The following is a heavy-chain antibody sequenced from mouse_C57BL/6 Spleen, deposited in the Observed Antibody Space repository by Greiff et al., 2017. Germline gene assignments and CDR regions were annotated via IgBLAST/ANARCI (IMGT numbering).Heavy chain of an antibody. CDR3: ARSLYYYGSSSQFAY. Sequence: QVQLKQPGTELVKPGASVKLSCKASGYTFTSYWMHWVKQRPGQGLEWIGNINPSNGGTNYNEKFKSKATLTVDKSSSTAYMQLSSLTSEDSAVYYCARSLYYYGSSSQFAYWGQGTLVTVSA. CDR2: INPSNGGT. J-gene: IGHJ3*01. D-gene: IGHD1-1*01. V-gene: IGHV1-53*01. CDR1: GYTFTSYW.